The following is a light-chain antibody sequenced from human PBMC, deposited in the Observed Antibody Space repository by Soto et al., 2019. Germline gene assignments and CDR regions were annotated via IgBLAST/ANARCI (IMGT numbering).Light chain of an antibody. Sequence: QSVLTQPASVSGSPGQSITISCTGTSSDVGGFNYVSWYQQHPGKAPKLMIYDVTNRPSGVSYRFSGSKSGNTASLTISGFQAEDEADYYCAAWDDSLNGYVFGTGTKVTVL. CDR2: DVT. V-gene: IGLV2-14*03. J-gene: IGLJ1*01. CDR3: AAWDDSLNGYV. CDR1: SSDVGGFNY.